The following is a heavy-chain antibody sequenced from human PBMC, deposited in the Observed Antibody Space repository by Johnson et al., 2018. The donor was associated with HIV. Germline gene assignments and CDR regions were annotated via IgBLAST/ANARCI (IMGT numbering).Heavy chain of an antibody. CDR1: GFTFINAW. D-gene: IGHD2-8*02. V-gene: IGHV3-15*02. CDR2: IQSKTDGGTT. CDR3: TTVGGILGTYAFDI. J-gene: IGHJ3*02. Sequence: EQLVESGGTLVKPGGSLSLSCAASGFTFINAWMTWVRQSPGKGLEWVGRIQSKTDGGTTDYAAPVTGRFTISRDDSKNTLYLQMNSLKTEDTALYYCTTVGGILGTYAFDIWGQGTMVTVSS.